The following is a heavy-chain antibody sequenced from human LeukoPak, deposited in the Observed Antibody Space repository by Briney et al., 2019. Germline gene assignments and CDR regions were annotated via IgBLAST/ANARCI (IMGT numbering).Heavy chain of an antibody. Sequence: GASVKVSCKASGYTFTSYDINWVRQATGQGLEWMGWMNPNSGNTGYAQKFQGRVTITRNTSISTAYMELSSLRSEDTAVYYCARQDRTYYDFWSGYYTRNYYYYYYMDVWGKGTTVTVSS. D-gene: IGHD3-3*01. CDR3: ARQDRTYYDFWSGYYTRNYYYYYYMDV. J-gene: IGHJ6*03. CDR2: MNPNSGNT. V-gene: IGHV1-8*03. CDR1: GYTFTSYD.